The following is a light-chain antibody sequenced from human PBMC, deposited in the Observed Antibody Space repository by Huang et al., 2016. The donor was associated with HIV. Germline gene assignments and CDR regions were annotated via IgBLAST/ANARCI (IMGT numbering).Light chain of an antibody. Sequence: DIQMTQSPSTLSASIGDRVTITCRASQTISSWLAWYQQRPGMAPKLLIYKASTLQSGVPSRFSGSGSATDFTLTISSLQPDDSATYYCQQYITYPLTFGGGTKVEIK. V-gene: IGKV1-5*03. CDR2: KAS. CDR3: QQYITYPLT. CDR1: QTISSW. J-gene: IGKJ4*01.